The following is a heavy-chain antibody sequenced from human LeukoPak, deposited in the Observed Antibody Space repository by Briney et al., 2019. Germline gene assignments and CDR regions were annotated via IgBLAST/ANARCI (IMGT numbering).Heavy chain of an antibody. CDR1: GFTFSSYA. CDR3: ATGISMMIMAPGY. V-gene: IGHV3-23*01. J-gene: IGHJ1*01. CDR2: ISGSGGST. D-gene: IGHD3-22*01. Sequence: GGSLRLSCAASGFTFSSYAMSWVRQAPGKGLEWVSAISGSGGSTYYADSVKGRFTISRDNSKNTLFLQMNSLRVEDTAVYYCATGISMMIMAPGYWGQGTLVTVSS.